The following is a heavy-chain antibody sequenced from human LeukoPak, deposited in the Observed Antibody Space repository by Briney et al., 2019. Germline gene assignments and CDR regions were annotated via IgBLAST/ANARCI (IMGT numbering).Heavy chain of an antibody. J-gene: IGHJ6*03. CDR1: GYTFTSYD. CDR2: MNPNSGNT. CDR3: ARGPNYYDSGGYYGSRYYYYYMDV. D-gene: IGHD3-22*01. V-gene: IGHV1-8*01. Sequence: ASVKVSCKASGYTFTSYDINWVRQATGQGLEWMGWMNPNSGNTGYAQKFQGRVTMTRNTSISTAYMELSSLRSEDTAVYYCARGPNYYDSGGYYGSRYYYYYMDVWGKGTTVTVSS.